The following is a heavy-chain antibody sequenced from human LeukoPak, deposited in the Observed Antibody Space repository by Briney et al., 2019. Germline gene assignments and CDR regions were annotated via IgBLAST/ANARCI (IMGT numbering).Heavy chain of an antibody. D-gene: IGHD3-10*01. J-gene: IGHJ4*02. CDR2: IKQDGSEK. Sequence: GSLRLSCAASGFTFSSYWMSWVRQAPGKGLEWVANIKQDGSEKYYVDSVKGRFTISRDNAKNPLYLQMNSLRAEDTAVYYCARPGYGSGSYYLDWGQGTLVTVSS. CDR3: ARPGYGSGSYYLD. V-gene: IGHV3-7*01. CDR1: GFTFSSYW.